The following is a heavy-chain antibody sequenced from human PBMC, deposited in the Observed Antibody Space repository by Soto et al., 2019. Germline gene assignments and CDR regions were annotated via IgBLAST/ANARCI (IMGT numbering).Heavy chain of an antibody. CDR2: ISWNSGSI. D-gene: IGHD7-27*01. CDR3: AKDIESDITGEFDY. J-gene: IGHJ4*02. Sequence: GGSLRLSCAASGFTFDDYAMHWVRQAPGKGLEWVSGISWNSGSIGYADSVKGRFTISRDNAKNSLYLQMNSLRAEDTALYYCAKDIESDITGEFDYWGQGTLVTVSS. V-gene: IGHV3-9*01. CDR1: GFTFDDYA.